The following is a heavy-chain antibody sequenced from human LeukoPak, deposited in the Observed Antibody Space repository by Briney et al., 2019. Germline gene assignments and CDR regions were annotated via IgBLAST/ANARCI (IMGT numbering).Heavy chain of an antibody. D-gene: IGHD6-19*01. CDR3: ARQRGGLVAGPRKEFDY. CDR1: GYSFTGYL. V-gene: IGHV5-51*01. Sequence: VEALKLSWKGSGYSFTGYLIGWLRQVPGKGLEWMGSMYPGDADTRYSPSFQGQVTISDDTSISTAYLQRSSLKASDTAMYYCARQRGGLVAGPRKEFDYWGQGTLVTVSS. CDR2: MYPGDADT. J-gene: IGHJ4*02.